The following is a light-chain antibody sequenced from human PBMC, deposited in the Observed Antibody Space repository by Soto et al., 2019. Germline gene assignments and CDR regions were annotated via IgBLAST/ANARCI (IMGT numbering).Light chain of an antibody. CDR1: SSDVGAYNF. V-gene: IGLV2-11*01. Sequence: QSVLTQPRSVSGSPGQSVTISCTGSSSDVGAYNFASWYQQHPGAAPKLLIHDVNKRPPGVPDRFSASKSRNTASLTISGLQAEDEAGYYCCSYAGEYKYVFGSGTKVTVL. CDR2: DVN. CDR3: CSYAGEYKYV. J-gene: IGLJ1*01.